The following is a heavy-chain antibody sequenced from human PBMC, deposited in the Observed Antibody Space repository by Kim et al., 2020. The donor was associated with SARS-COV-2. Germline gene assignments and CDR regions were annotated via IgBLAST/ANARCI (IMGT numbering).Heavy chain of an antibody. V-gene: IGHV3-23*01. CDR2: ISGSGGST. CDR3: AAAHYYDSSGYPILNV. CDR1: GFTFSSYA. D-gene: IGHD3-22*01. J-gene: IGHJ6*02. Sequence: GGSLRLSCAASGFTFSSYAMSWVRQAPGKGLEWVSAISGSGGSTYYADSVKGRFTISRDNSKNTLYLQMNSLRAEDTAVYYCAAAHYYDSSGYPILNVWGQGTTVTVSS.